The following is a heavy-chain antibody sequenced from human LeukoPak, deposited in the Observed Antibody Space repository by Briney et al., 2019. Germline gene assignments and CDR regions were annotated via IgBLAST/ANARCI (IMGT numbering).Heavy chain of an antibody. CDR2: ISSGGGTT. J-gene: IGHJ5*02. CDR1: GFTFSNYA. CDR3: VRASGWFDP. Sequence: GGSLRLSCSASGFTFSNYAMHWVRQAPGKGLEYVSAISSGGGTTYYADSVKGRFTISKDTSKNTLYLQMTSLKPEDTALYYCVRASGWFDPWGQGTLVTVSS. D-gene: IGHD6-25*01. V-gene: IGHV3-64D*06.